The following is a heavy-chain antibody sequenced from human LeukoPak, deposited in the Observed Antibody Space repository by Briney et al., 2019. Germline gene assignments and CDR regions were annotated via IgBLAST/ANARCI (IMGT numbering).Heavy chain of an antibody. Sequence: GGSLRLSCAASVFTFSSSGIHWVRQAPGKGPEWVELISSHGRNKLYADSVKGRFTISRDNSKNTLYLQMDSLRPEDTAVYFCARDRGSYLNCCDPWGERTLVTVSS. J-gene: IGHJ5*02. CDR3: ARDRGSYLNCCDP. CDR2: ISSHGRNK. D-gene: IGHD1-26*01. CDR1: VFTFSSSG. V-gene: IGHV3-30*03.